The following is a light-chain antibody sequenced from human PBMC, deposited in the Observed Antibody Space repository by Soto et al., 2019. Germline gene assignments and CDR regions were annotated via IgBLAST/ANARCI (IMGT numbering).Light chain of an antibody. CDR2: TAS. CDR3: QQYNRYWT. V-gene: IGKV1-5*03. Sequence: GARVTITCRTGQGINTWLAWYQQKPGKAPKLLIYTASTLEGGVPAWFSSSGSGTEFTLTISSLQPDDVATYYCQQYNRYWTFGQGTKVEVK. CDR1: QGINTW. J-gene: IGKJ1*01.